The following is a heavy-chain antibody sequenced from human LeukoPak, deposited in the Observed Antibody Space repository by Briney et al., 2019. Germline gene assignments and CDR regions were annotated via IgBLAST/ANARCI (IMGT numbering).Heavy chain of an antibody. J-gene: IGHJ4*02. CDR1: GFTFDGYA. Sequence: GGSLRLSCAASGFTFDGYAMHWVRQAPGKGLEWVSGISWNSGSIGYADSVKGRFTISRDNAKNSLYLQMNSLRAEDMALYYCAKGGSGSGWYFADYWGQGTLVTVSS. CDR3: AKGGSGSGWYFADY. CDR2: ISWNSGSI. V-gene: IGHV3-9*03. D-gene: IGHD6-19*01.